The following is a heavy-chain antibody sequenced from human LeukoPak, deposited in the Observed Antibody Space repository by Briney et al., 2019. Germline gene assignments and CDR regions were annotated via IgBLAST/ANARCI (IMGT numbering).Heavy chain of an antibody. Sequence: GASVKVSCKASGCTFTGYYMHWVRQAPGQGLEWMGWINPNSGGTNYAQKFQGRVTMTRDTSISTAYMELSRLRSDDTAVYYCARGLRYCSSTSCLNWFDPWGQGTLVTVSS. CDR3: ARGLRYCSSTSCLNWFDP. J-gene: IGHJ5*02. D-gene: IGHD2-2*01. CDR1: GCTFTGYY. CDR2: INPNSGGT. V-gene: IGHV1-2*02.